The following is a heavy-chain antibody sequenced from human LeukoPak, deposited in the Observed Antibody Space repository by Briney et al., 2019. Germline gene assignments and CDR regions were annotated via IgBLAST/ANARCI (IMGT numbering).Heavy chain of an antibody. V-gene: IGHV3-23*01. CDR3: AKGAYYDSSGYIFDY. CDR2: ISGSGGIT. Sequence: GGSLRLSCAASVFTFSIYAMSCVRQAPGKGLEWVSAISGSGGITYYADSVKGRFTISRDNSKNTLYLQMNSLRAEDTAVYYCAKGAYYDSSGYIFDYWGQGTLVTVSS. D-gene: IGHD3-22*01. CDR1: VFTFSIYA. J-gene: IGHJ4*02.